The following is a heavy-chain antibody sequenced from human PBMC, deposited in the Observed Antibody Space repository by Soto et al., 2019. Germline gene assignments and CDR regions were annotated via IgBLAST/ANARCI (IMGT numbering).Heavy chain of an antibody. CDR2: ISSSSTI. CDR3: ARDSYYYYGMDV. V-gene: IGHV3-48*02. Sequence: EVQLVESGGGLVQPGGSLRLSCAASGFTFSSYSMNWVRQAPGKGLEWVSYISSSSTIYYADSVKGRFTISRDNAKNSLYLQMNSLRDEDTAVYYCARDSYYYYGMDVWGQGTTVTVSS. CDR1: GFTFSSYS. J-gene: IGHJ6*02.